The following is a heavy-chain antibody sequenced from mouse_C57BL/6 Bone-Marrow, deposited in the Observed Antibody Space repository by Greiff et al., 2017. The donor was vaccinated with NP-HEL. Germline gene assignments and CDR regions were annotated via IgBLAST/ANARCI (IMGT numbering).Heavy chain of an antibody. D-gene: IGHD2-2*01. Sequence: QVQLQQSGAELARPGASVKLSCKASGYTFTSYGISWVKQRTGQGLEWIGEIYPRSGNTYYNEKFKGKATLTADKSSSTASMELRSLTSEDSAVYFCAREDGYDKGAWFAYWGQGTLVTVSA. CDR3: AREDGYDKGAWFAY. CDR1: GYTFTSYG. V-gene: IGHV1-81*01. CDR2: IYPRSGNT. J-gene: IGHJ3*01.